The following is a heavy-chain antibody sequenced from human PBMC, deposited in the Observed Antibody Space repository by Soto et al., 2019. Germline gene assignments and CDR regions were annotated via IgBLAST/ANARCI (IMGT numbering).Heavy chain of an antibody. CDR1: GGSISSYY. J-gene: IGHJ6*02. Sequence: SETLSLTCTVSGGSISSYYWSWIRQPPGKGLEWIGYIYYSGSTNYNPSLKSRVTISVDTSKNQFSLKLSSVTAADTAVYYCARDQPNEPAAIRYYYGMDVWGQGTTVTVSS. V-gene: IGHV4-59*01. CDR2: IYYSGST. D-gene: IGHD2-2*02. CDR3: ARDQPNEPAAIRYYYGMDV.